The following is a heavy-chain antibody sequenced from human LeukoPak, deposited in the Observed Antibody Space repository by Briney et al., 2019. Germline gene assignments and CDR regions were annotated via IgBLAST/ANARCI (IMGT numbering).Heavy chain of an antibody. D-gene: IGHD3-10*01. Sequence: SETLSLTCAVYGGSFSGHYWSWIRQPPGKGLEWIGEINHSGSTNYNPSLKGRVTISVDTSEKQFSLKLSSVTAADTAVYYCARKTYFYYGSGSYYNRKHHFDYWGQGTLVTVSS. J-gene: IGHJ4*02. CDR2: INHSGST. CDR1: GGSFSGHY. CDR3: ARKTYFYYGSGSYYNRKHHFDY. V-gene: IGHV4-34*01.